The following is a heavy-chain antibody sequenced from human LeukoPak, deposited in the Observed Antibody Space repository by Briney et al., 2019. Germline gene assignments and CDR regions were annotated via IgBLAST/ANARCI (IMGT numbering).Heavy chain of an antibody. CDR3: VRAGSGFDY. Sequence: PGGSLRLSCVASGFTFSSYWMHWVRHAPGKGLEWVSRIDFETDTTTYAGSVKGRFTISRDNTKNTLYLQMDSLRGEDAAVHYCVRAGSGFDYWGQGTLVTVTS. CDR2: IDFETDTT. D-gene: IGHD2-15*01. J-gene: IGHJ4*02. V-gene: IGHV3-74*01. CDR1: GFTFSSYW.